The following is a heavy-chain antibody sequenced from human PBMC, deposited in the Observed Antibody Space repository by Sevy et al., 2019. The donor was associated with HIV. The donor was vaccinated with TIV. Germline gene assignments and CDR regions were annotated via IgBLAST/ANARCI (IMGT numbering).Heavy chain of an antibody. J-gene: IGHJ4*02. D-gene: IGHD3-10*01. V-gene: IGHV3-23*01. CDR2: ISGSGGST. CDR1: GFTFSSYA. CDR3: AKADYYGSGSYGFDY. Sequence: GGYLRLSCAASGFTFSSYAMSWVRQAPGKGLEWVSAISGSGGSTYYADSVKGRFTISRDNSKNTLYLQMNSLRAEDTAVYYCAKADYYGSGSYGFDYWGQGTLVTVSS.